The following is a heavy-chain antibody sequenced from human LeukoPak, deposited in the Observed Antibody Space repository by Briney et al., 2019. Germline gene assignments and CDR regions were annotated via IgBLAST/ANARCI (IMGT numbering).Heavy chain of an antibody. CDR1: GGSISSSSYY. J-gene: IGHJ4*02. Sequence: SETLSLTCTVSGGSISSSSYYWGWIRQPPGKGLEWIGSIYYSGSTYYNPSLKSRVTISVDTSKNQFSLKLSSVTAADTAVYYCARIYDSSGYYYGYWGQGTLVTVSS. CDR2: IYYSGST. D-gene: IGHD3-22*01. CDR3: ARIYDSSGYYYGY. V-gene: IGHV4-39*07.